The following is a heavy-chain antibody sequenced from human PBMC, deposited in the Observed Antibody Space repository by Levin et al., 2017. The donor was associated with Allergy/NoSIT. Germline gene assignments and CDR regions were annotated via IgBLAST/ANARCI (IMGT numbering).Heavy chain of an antibody. CDR1: GFTFSSYS. V-gene: IGHV3-21*01. D-gene: IGHD6-13*01. CDR3: ARVAGQQLGYFDL. Sequence: GGSLRLSCAASGFTFSSYSMNWVRQAPGKGLEWVSSISSSSSYIYYADSVKGRFTISRDNAKNSLYLQMNSLRAEDTAVYYCARVAGQQLGYFDLWGRGTLVTVSS. CDR2: ISSSSSYI. J-gene: IGHJ2*01.